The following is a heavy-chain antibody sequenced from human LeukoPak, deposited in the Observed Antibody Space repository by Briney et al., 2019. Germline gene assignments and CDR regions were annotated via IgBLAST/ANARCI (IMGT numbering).Heavy chain of an antibody. CDR1: GYTFTAYY. V-gene: IGHV1-2*02. D-gene: IGHD2-2*01. CDR3: ARGGWSLGYCSSSSCLDWFDP. J-gene: IGHJ5*02. Sequence: ASVKVSCKASGYTFTAYYIHWVRQAPGQGLEWMGRINPNSGGTNYAQKFQGRVTMTRDTSISTAYMELSRLRSDDTAVYYCARGGWSLGYCSSSSCLDWFDPWGQGTLVTVSS. CDR2: INPNSGGT.